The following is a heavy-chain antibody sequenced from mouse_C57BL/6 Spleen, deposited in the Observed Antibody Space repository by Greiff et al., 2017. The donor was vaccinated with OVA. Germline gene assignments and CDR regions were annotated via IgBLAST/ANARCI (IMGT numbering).Heavy chain of an antibody. J-gene: IGHJ1*03. D-gene: IGHD4-1*02. CDR3: VRLPTGWYFDV. CDR2: IRSKSNNYAT. Sequence: EVMLVESGGGLVQPKGSLKLSCAASGFSFNTYAMNWVRQAPGKGLEWVARIRSKSNNYATYYADSVKDRFTISRDDSESMLYLQMNNLKTEDTAMYYCVRLPTGWYFDVWGTGTTVTVSS. CDR1: GFSFNTYA. V-gene: IGHV10-1*01.